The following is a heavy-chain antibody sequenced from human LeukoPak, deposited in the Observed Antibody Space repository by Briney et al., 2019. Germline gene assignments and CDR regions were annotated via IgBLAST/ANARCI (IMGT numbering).Heavy chain of an antibody. D-gene: IGHD5-12*01. CDR1: GFTFSSYG. CDR2: ISSSSSYI. Sequence: GRSLRLSCAASGFTFSSYGMHWVRQAPGKGLEWVSSISSSSSYIYYADSVKGRFTISRDNAKNSLYLQMNSLRAEDTAVYYCARDRNSGYDSSFDYWGQGTLVTVSS. J-gene: IGHJ4*02. CDR3: ARDRNSGYDSSFDY. V-gene: IGHV3-21*01.